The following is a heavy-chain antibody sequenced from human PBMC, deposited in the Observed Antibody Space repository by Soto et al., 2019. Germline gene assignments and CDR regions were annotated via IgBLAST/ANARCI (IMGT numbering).Heavy chain of an antibody. CDR1: GYSFTSSY. CDR2: INPIGGSA. D-gene: IGHD3-22*01. J-gene: IGHJ5*02. Sequence: QVHLVQSGAEVKEPGASVKVSCKASGYSFTSSYIHWIRQAPGQGLEWMGIINPIGGSASYAQKCPGRVTMTSDTTTSTVYVELSSLRSEDTAVYYCARGYYDSSAWGQGTLVTVSS. CDR3: ARGYYDSSA. V-gene: IGHV1-46*01.